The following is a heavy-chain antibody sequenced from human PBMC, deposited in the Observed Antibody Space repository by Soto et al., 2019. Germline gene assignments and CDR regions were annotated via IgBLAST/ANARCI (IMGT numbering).Heavy chain of an antibody. CDR1: GYSFTSYW. D-gene: IGHD6-13*01. CDR2: IYPGDSET. V-gene: IGHV5-51*01. J-gene: IGHJ6*02. CDR3: ARHMEAAAGEFYYYYGMDV. Sequence: GEPLKISCKGSGYSFTSYWIGWVRQMSGKGLEWMGIIYPGDSETRYSPSFQGQVTISADKSISTAYLQRSSLKASDTAMYYCARHMEAAAGEFYYYYGMDVWGQGTTVTVSS.